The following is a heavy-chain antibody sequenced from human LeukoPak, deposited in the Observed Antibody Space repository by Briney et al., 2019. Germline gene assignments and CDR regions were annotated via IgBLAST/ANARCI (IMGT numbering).Heavy chain of an antibody. J-gene: IGHJ4*02. V-gene: IGHV3-23*01. CDR1: GFTFSSYA. Sequence: GGSLRLSCAASGFTFSSYAMSWVRQAPGEGLEWVSGISGSGGSTYYADSVKGRFTISRDNSKNTLYLQMNSLRAEDTAVYYCARRVRGVAAYYFDYWGQGTLVTVSS. D-gene: IGHD3-10*01. CDR3: ARRVRGVAAYYFDY. CDR2: ISGSGGST.